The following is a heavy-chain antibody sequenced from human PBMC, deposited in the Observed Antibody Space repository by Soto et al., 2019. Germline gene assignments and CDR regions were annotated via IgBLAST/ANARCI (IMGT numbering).Heavy chain of an antibody. CDR2: IYPGDSDT. J-gene: IGHJ6*02. CDR3: ARMAAEGYYYYGMDV. CDR1: GYSFTDYW. D-gene: IGHD6-13*01. Sequence: LGESMKISCQGCGYSFTDYWIGWVRQMPEKGLEWMGIIYPGDSDTRYSPSFQGQVTISADKSINTANLQWSSLKASDTAIYYCARMAAEGYYYYGMDVWGQGTAVTVSS. V-gene: IGHV5-51*01.